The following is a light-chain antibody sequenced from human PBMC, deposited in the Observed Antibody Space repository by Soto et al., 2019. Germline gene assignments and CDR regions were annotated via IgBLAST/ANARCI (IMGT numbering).Light chain of an antibody. CDR1: SGYSTYA. Sequence: QSVLTQSPSASASLGASVKLTCTLSSGYSTYAIAWHQQQSGKGPRFLMKINYDGTHSKGDGFYDRFSGSSSGAERHLTIYSLQSEDEADYYCQSLGTGIQVFGGGTTLTVL. J-gene: IGLJ3*02. CDR2: INYDGTH. CDR3: QSLGTGIQV. V-gene: IGLV4-69*01.